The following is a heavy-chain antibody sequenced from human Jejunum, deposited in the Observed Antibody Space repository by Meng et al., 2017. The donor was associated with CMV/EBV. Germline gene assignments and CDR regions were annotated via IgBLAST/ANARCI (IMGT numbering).Heavy chain of an antibody. CDR3: ARHPGSYYVDWFDP. CDR2: ISSDSSTI. V-gene: IGHV3-48*04. D-gene: IGHD1-26*01. Sequence: SGFTFNTYSMNWVRQAPGKGLEWVSYISSDSSTIFYPDSVKGRFTISRDNAKNSLYLQMNSLRAEDTAVYYCARHPGSYYVDWFDPWGQGAPVTVSS. J-gene: IGHJ5*02. CDR1: GFTFNTYS.